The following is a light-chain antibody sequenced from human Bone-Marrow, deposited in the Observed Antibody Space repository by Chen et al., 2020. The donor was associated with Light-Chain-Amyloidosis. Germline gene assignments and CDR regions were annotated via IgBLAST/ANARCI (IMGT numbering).Light chain of an antibody. Sequence: SHELTQPPSVSVSPGQTARITCSGDVLPTKYAFWYQQKPGQAPVLVIHRETERPSGISERFSGSSSGRTATLTSRGVQAEDEADDHCQSADSSGSDEVIFGGGSKLTVL. V-gene: IGLV3-25*03. CDR3: QSADSSGSDEVI. J-gene: IGLJ2*01. CDR1: VLPTKY. CDR2: RET.